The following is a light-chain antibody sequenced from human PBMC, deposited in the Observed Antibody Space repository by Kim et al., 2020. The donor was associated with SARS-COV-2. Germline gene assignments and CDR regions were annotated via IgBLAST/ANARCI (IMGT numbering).Light chain of an antibody. V-gene: IGLV3-19*01. J-gene: IGLJ3*02. Sequence: LGQTVRITCQGDSLRSYYASWYQQKTGQAPVLVIYGKNNRPSGIPDRFSGSSSGNTASLTIAGAQAEDEADYYCNSRDSSGNHYWVFGGGTKLTVL. CDR2: GKN. CDR1: SLRSYY. CDR3: NSRDSSGNHYWV.